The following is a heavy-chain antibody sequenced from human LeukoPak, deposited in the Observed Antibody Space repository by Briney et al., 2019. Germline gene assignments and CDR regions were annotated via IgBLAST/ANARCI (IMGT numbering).Heavy chain of an antibody. V-gene: IGHV3-9*01. CDR1: GFTFDDYA. D-gene: IGHD3-22*01. Sequence: PGMSLRLSCAASGFTFDDYAMHWVRQAPGKGLEWVSGISWNSGSIGYADSVKGRFTISRDNAKNSLYLQMNSLRAEDTALYYCAKGRYYYDSSGYYSGAFDIWGQGTMVTVSS. J-gene: IGHJ3*02. CDR3: AKGRYYYDSSGYYSGAFDI. CDR2: ISWNSGSI.